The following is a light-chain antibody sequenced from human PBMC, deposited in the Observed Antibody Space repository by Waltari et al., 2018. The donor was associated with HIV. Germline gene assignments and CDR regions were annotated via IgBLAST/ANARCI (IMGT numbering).Light chain of an antibody. Sequence: ENVLTQSPGTLSLSPGERATLSCRASRSVSSNYLTWYQQRPGQAPRLLIYAASTRATAIPDRFSGSGSGTDFTLTISRLEPEDFAVYYCQQYGTSPYTFGQVTKVEI. J-gene: IGKJ2*01. V-gene: IGKV3-20*01. CDR2: AAS. CDR3: QQYGTSPYT. CDR1: RSVSSNY.